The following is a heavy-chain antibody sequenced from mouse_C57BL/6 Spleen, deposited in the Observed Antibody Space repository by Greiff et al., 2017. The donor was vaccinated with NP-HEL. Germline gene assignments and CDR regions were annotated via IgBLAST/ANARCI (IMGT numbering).Heavy chain of an antibody. CDR3: ARGTGCYYLDY. Sequence: VQLQQPGTELVKPGASVKLSCKASGYTFTSYWMHWVKQRPGQGLEWIGNINPSNGGTNYNEKFKSKATLTVDKSSSTAYMQPSSLPSEDASVYYCARGTGCYYLDYWGQVTTLTVAS. CDR1: GYTFTSYW. J-gene: IGHJ2*01. V-gene: IGHV1-53*01. CDR2: INPSNGGT. D-gene: IGHD4-1*01.